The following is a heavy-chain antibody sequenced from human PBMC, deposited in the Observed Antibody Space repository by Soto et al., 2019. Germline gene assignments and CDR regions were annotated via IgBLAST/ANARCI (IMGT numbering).Heavy chain of an antibody. Sequence: KTSETLSLTCTVSGVTVSSDAYYWSWIRQPPGKGLEWIGNIYHKGNTYYSPSLKSRLVIGLDTSKNQFSLRLSSVTAADTAVYYCARYRLSGNRWSKFDYWGQGTLVTVSS. J-gene: IGHJ4*02. CDR2: IYHKGNT. V-gene: IGHV4-31*03. D-gene: IGHD5-12*01. CDR1: GVTVSSDAYY. CDR3: ARYRLSGNRWSKFDY.